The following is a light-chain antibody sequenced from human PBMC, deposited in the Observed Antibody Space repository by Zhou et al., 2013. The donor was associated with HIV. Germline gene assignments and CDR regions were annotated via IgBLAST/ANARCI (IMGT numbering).Light chain of an antibody. CDR1: QNINTY. V-gene: IGKV1-16*02. CDR2: GAS. Sequence: DIQMTQSPSSLSASVGDRVIITCRASQNINTYLHWYQQKPGKAPKSLVYGASTLQSGVPSKFSGSGSGTDFTLTITSLQPEDFATYYCQQYNSYPRTFGPGPKWISN. CDR3: QQYNSYPRT. J-gene: IGKJ3*01.